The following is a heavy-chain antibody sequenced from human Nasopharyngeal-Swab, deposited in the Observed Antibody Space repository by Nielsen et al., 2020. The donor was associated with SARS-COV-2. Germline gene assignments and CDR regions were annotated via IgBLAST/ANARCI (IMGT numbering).Heavy chain of an antibody. CDR1: GYSFTRYW. D-gene: IGHD3-16*01. J-gene: IGHJ6*02. CDR2: LYPGDSDT. Sequence: GGSLRLSCKGSGYSFTRYWIGWVRQMPGTGLEWMGILYPGDSDTRYSPSFQGQVTTSADKSISTAYLQWSSLKASDTAMYYCARIGEGVYYYYGMDVWGQGTTVTVSS. CDR3: ARIGEGVYYYYGMDV. V-gene: IGHV5-51*01.